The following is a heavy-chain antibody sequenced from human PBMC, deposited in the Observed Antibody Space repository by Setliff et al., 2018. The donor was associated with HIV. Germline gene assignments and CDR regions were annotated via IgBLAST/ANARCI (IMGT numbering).Heavy chain of an antibody. CDR3: ARVSLAARTAWFDP. V-gene: IGHV4-34*01. J-gene: IGHJ5*02. CDR2: ISHTGST. D-gene: IGHD6-6*01. Sequence: SETLSLTCAIYGGSFTGYYWSWISQPPGKGLEWIGQISHTGSTNYNTSLKSRVTISLDTSKNQFSLKLGSVTAADTAVYYCARVSLAARTAWFDPWGQGTLVTVSS. CDR1: GGSFTGYY.